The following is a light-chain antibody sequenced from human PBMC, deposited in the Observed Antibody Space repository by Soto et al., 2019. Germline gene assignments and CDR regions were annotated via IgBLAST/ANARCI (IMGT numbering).Light chain of an antibody. V-gene: IGKV3-20*01. CDR1: ESVSDNY. Sequence: EIVLTQSPGTLSLSPGERATLSCRASESVSDNYLAWYQQRSGQAPRLVIYGASSRASAVPDRFSGSGSGADFTLTISRLEPEDFAVYYRQQYGSSPLTFGGGTKVEIK. CDR3: QQYGSSPLT. J-gene: IGKJ4*01. CDR2: GAS.